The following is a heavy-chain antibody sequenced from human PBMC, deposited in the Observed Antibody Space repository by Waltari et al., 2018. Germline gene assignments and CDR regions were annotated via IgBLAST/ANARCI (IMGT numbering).Heavy chain of an antibody. CDR3: ARGLLGATGYFDY. CDR2: ISSSSSTI. CDR1: GFTFSSYS. J-gene: IGHJ4*02. D-gene: IGHD1-26*01. V-gene: IGHV3-48*04. Sequence: EVQLVESGGGLVQPGGSLRLSCAASGFTFSSYSMNWVRQAPGKGLEWVSYISSSSSTIYYADSVKGRFTISRDNAKNSLYLQMNSLRAEDTAVYYCARGLLGATGYFDYWGQGTLVTVSS.